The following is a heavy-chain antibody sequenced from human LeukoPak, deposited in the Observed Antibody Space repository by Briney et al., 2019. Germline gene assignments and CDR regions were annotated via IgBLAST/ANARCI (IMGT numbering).Heavy chain of an antibody. CDR2: INHSGST. CDR1: GGSISSYY. Sequence: PSETLSLTCTVSGGSISSYYWSWIRQPPGKGLEWIGEINHSGSTNYNPSLKSRVTISVDTSKNQFSLKLSSVTAADTAVYYCASLAVAGTVGAFDIWGQGTMVTVSS. V-gene: IGHV4-34*01. J-gene: IGHJ3*02. CDR3: ASLAVAGTVGAFDI. D-gene: IGHD6-19*01.